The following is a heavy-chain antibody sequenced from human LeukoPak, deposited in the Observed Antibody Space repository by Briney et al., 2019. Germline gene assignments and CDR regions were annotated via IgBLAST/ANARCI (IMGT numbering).Heavy chain of an antibody. CDR2: IYSSGSA. J-gene: IGHJ3*02. Sequence: SETLSLTCAVSGGSISSGGYSWGWIRRPPGKGLEWIGYIYSSGSAYYNPSLKSRVTISVDTSKNQVSLKLPSVTAADTAVYFCARDYYDSSGYFAFDIWGQGTMVTVSS. V-gene: IGHV4-30-4*07. D-gene: IGHD3-22*01. CDR3: ARDYYDSSGYFAFDI. CDR1: GGSISSGGYS.